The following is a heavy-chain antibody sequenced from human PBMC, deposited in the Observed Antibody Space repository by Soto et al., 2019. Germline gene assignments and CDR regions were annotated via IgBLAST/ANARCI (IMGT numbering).Heavy chain of an antibody. Sequence: QVQLVESGGGVVQPGRSLRLSCAASGSTFSSYGMRWVRQAPGKGLEWVAVISYDGSNKYYADSVKGRFTISRDNSKNTLYLQMNSLRAEDTAVYYCAPWFGAFDYWGQGTLVTVSS. CDR3: APWFGAFDY. CDR1: GSTFSSYG. CDR2: ISYDGSNK. V-gene: IGHV3-30*03. D-gene: IGHD3-10*01. J-gene: IGHJ4*02.